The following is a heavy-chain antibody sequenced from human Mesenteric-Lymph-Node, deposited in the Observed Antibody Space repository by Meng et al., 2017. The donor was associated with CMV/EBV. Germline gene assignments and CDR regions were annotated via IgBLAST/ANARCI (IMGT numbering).Heavy chain of an antibody. CDR3: ARERVREEGLFDS. CDR2: ISYGGAT. CDR1: GGSISVRSW. Sequence: CTFSGGSISVRSWWTWVRQPPETGLEWIGEISYGGATKYTPSLRSRLTISMDKSNNQFSLILTSVTAADAAIYYCARERVREEGLFDSWGQGTLVTVSS. J-gene: IGHJ4*02. D-gene: IGHD4/OR15-4a*01. V-gene: IGHV4-4*02.